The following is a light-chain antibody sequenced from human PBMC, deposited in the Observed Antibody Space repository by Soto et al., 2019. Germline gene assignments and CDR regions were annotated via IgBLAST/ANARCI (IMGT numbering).Light chain of an antibody. V-gene: IGKV1-5*01. Sequence: IKLTQSPSTLSSSVGDRVTITCRASQSISSWLAWYQQKPGKAPKLRIYDASSLESGVPSRLSGSGSGTEFTLTISSMQADDFATYYCQQYNSYWTFGQGTKVDIK. CDR2: DAS. J-gene: IGKJ1*01. CDR1: QSISSW. CDR3: QQYNSYWT.